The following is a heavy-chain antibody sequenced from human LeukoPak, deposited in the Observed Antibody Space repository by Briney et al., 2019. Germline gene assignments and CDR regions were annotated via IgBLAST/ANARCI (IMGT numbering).Heavy chain of an antibody. Sequence: GASVKVSCKASGYTFTGYYMHWVRQAPGQGLEWMGWINPNSGGTNYAQKFQSRVTMTRDTSISTAYMELSRLRSDDTAVYYCARCPPPMTTLKYYFDYWGQGTLVTVSS. CDR3: ARCPPPMTTLKYYFDY. CDR1: GYTFTGYY. V-gene: IGHV1-2*02. CDR2: INPNSGGT. D-gene: IGHD3-16*01. J-gene: IGHJ4*02.